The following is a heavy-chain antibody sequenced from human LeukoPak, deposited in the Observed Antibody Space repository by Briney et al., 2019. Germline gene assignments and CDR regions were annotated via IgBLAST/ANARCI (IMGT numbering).Heavy chain of an antibody. J-gene: IGHJ5*02. CDR3: IAKLEFSRSSLSVYNWFGH. V-gene: IGHV1-24*01. Sequence: ASVKLSCKVYGYTLTELSIHWVRQAPGKALEWMRGFDPEDGKTISSQKFQGRVTMTEDTSTATAYMALSSLRSEDTAVYYCIAKLEFSRSSLSVYNWFGHWGQGTLVTVYS. D-gene: IGHD6-6*01. CDR2: FDPEDGKT. CDR1: GYTLTELS.